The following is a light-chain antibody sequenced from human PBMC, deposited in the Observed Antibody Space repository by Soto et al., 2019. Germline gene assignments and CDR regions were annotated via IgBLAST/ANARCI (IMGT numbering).Light chain of an antibody. CDR1: QSVSSY. Sequence: EIVLTQSPATLSLSPGETATLSCRASQSVSSYLAWYQQKPGQAPRLLIYDASNRATGIPARFSGSGSGTDFTLTISSLEPEDFAVDYCQQRSNWPPAFGQGTKLEIK. V-gene: IGKV3-11*01. CDR2: DAS. CDR3: QQRSNWPPA. J-gene: IGKJ2*01.